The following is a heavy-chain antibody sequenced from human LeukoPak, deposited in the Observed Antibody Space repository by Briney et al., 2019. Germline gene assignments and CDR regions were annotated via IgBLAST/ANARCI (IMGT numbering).Heavy chain of an antibody. CDR2: IYYSGST. V-gene: IGHV4-59*08. D-gene: IGHD3-3*01. CDR3: AAPSAFWSGYGYYYMDV. Sequence: SETLSLTCTVSGGSIRSYYWSWIRQSPGKGLEWIGYIYYSGSTKYNPSLKSRVTISVDTSKNQFSLKLSSVTATDTAVYYCAAPSAFWSGYGYYYMDVWGKGTTVTVSS. CDR1: GGSIRSYY. J-gene: IGHJ6*03.